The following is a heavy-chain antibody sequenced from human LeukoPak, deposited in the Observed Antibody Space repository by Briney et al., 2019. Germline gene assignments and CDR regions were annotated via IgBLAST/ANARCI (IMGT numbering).Heavy chain of an antibody. CDR1: GFTFSSYG. D-gene: IGHD3-3*01. CDR2: IWYDGSNK. CDR3: ARGGTIFGVLIKFYFDY. J-gene: IGHJ4*02. V-gene: IGHV3-33*01. Sequence: GGSLRLSCAASGFTFSSYGMHWVRQAPGKGLEWVAVIWYDGSNKYYADSVKGRFTISRDNAKNSLYLQMNSLRAEDSAVYFCARGGTIFGVLIKFYFDYWGQGTLVTVSS.